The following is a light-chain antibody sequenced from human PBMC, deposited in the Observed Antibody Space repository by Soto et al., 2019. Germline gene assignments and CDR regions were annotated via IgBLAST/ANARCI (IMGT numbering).Light chain of an antibody. V-gene: IGKV3-15*01. CDR1: QSVSSN. Sequence: ETVMTQSPATLSVSPGERATLSCRASQSVSSNLAWYQQKPGQAPRLLIYGASTRATGIPARISGSGSGTDFTLTISSLQSEDFSVYFVQQYKNWPPLTFCGGTKVEIK. J-gene: IGKJ4*01. CDR3: QQYKNWPPLT. CDR2: GAS.